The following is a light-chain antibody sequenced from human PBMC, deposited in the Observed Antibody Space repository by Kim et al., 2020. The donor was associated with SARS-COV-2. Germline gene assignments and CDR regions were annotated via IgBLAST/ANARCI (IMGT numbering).Light chain of an antibody. CDR1: QSPGKNR. CDR2: GAS. J-gene: IGKJ4*01. CDR3: RLFGT. V-gene: IGKV3-20*01. Sequence: SLSETPTETATPTCRASQSPGKNRISWYQPKPGRTPSLLMYGASIRASGSPGRFGSGATGTEFSLTYSRLELEDFAVYNSRLFGTFGGGTKVDIK.